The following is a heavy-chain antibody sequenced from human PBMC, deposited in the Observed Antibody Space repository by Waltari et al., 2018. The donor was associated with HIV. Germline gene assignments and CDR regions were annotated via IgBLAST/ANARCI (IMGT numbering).Heavy chain of an antibody. CDR2: INPRGSS. CDR1: GGSFSAYF. V-gene: IGHV4-34*01. D-gene: IGHD2-15*01. CDR3: ARDSCSGQSCRGGFDV. Sequence: QVQLQQWGAGLLKPSETLSLTCAVYGGSFSAYFWSWFRQPPGKGLEWIGEINPRGSSTYNSSLDSRVTLSVDMSRNQFSLKVDSVTAADTATYYCARDSCSGQSCRGGFDVWGQGTVVTVSS. J-gene: IGHJ3*01.